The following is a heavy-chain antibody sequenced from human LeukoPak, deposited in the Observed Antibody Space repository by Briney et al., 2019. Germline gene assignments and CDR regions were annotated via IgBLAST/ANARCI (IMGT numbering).Heavy chain of an antibody. CDR1: GGSISSYY. CDR2: IYYSGST. D-gene: IGHD3-22*01. J-gene: IGHJ4*02. V-gene: IGHV4-59*01. Sequence: SETLSLTCTVSGGSISSYYWSWIRQPPGKGLEWIGYIYYSGSTNYNPSLKSRVTISVDTSKNQFSLKLSSVTAADTAVYYCARYRRDYYDSSGYFDYWGQGTLVTVSS. CDR3: ARYRRDYYDSSGYFDY.